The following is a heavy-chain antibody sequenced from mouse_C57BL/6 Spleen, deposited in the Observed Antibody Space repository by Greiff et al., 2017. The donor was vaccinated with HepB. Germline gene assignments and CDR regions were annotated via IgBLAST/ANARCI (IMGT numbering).Heavy chain of an antibody. CDR3: ARDGWLLDY. CDR2: ISDGGSYT. CDR1: GFTFSSYA. Sequence: EVMLVESGGGLVKPGGSLKLSCAASGFTFSSYAMSWVRQTPEKRLEWVATISDGGSYTYYPDNVKGRFTISRDNAKNNLYLQMSHLKSEDTAMYYCARDGWLLDYWGQGTTLTVSS. J-gene: IGHJ2*01. D-gene: IGHD2-3*01. V-gene: IGHV5-4*01.